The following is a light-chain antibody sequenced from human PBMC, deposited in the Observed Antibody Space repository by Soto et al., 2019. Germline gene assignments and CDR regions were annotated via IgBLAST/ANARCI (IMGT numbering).Light chain of an antibody. CDR1: QSFSSH. J-gene: IGKJ1*01. CDR2: GAS. V-gene: IGKV3-15*01. CDR3: QQYNNWPLWT. Sequence: EIVLTQSPATLSLSPGERATLSCRASQSFSSHLAWYQQKPGQAPRLLIYGASTRATGIPARFSGSGSGTEFTLTISSLQSEDFAVYYCQQYNNWPLWTFGQGTRVDIK.